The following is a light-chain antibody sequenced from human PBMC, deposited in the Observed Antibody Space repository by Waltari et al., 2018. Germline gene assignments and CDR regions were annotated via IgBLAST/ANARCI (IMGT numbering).Light chain of an antibody. J-gene: IGKJ1*01. CDR3: QQFQSHLRT. V-gene: IGKV4-1*01. CDR2: WAS. CDR1: QSVLHSSNNKNY. Sequence: ATITCKSSQSVLHSSNNKNYFAWYQQKPGQPPKLLIYWASTRKSGVPDRFSGSGSGTDFTLTISSLQAEDVAVYYCQQFQSHLRTFGQGTKVEIK.